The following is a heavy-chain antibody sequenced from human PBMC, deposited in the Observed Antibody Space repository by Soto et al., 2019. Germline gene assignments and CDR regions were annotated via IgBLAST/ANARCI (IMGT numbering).Heavy chain of an antibody. J-gene: IGHJ6*02. CDR3: ARFPSPFDYYYAMDV. CDR2: IFSSGTT. V-gene: IGHV4-30-4*01. Sequence: QVQLRESGPGLVMPSQTLSLTCTVSGDSISSGNKYWSWIRQPPGKGLEWIGYIFSSGTTYYNPSLKSRLTMSLDASQNQFSLKLNSLTDADTAVYFCARFPSPFDYYYAMDVWGPGTTVTVSS. CDR1: GDSISSGNKY. D-gene: IGHD3-16*01.